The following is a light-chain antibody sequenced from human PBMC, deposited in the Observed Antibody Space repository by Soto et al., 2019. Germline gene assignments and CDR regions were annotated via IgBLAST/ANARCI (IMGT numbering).Light chain of an antibody. V-gene: IGKV3-20*01. CDR2: GAS. J-gene: IGKJ2*01. CDR3: QHYGSSPYT. CDR1: QSVSSNY. Sequence: EIVLTQSSGTLSLSPGERATLSSRASQSVSSNYLAWYQQKPGQAPRPLIYGASSRATGIPDRFSGSGSGTDFTLTISRLEPEDFAVYYCQHYGSSPYTFGQGTKLEI.